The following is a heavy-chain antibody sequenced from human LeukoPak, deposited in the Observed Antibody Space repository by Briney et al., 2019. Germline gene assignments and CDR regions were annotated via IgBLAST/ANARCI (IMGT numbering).Heavy chain of an antibody. V-gene: IGHV4-59*08. CDR2: IYSSGSA. D-gene: IGHD5-12*01. CDR3: ARMGGYSGYATH. J-gene: IGHJ4*02. CDR1: GGSISTYY. Sequence: SETLSLTCTVSGGSISTYYWSWIRQPPGKGLEWVGYIYSSGSANYNPSLKSRVTMSVDTSKNQFSLKLSSVTAADTAVYYCARMGGYSGYATHWGQGTLVTVSS.